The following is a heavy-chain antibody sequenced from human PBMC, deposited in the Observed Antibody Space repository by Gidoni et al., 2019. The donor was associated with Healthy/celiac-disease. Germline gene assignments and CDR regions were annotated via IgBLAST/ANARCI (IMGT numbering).Heavy chain of an antibody. V-gene: IGHV3-48*03. Sequence: EVQLVAAGGGLVQPGGSLRLSCAASGFTFSSYEMNWVRQAPGKGLEWVSYSSSSGSTIYYADSVKGRFTISRDNAKNSLYLQMNSLRAEDTAVYYCARDGYSSSSGMDYWGQGTLVTVSS. CDR3: ARDGYSSSSGMDY. J-gene: IGHJ4*02. D-gene: IGHD6-6*01. CDR1: GFTFSSYE. CDR2: SSSSGSTI.